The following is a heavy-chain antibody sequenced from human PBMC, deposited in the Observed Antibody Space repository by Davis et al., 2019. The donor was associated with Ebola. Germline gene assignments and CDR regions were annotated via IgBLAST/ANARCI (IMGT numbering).Heavy chain of an antibody. CDR3: ARSLLYGPFDY. D-gene: IGHD2-2*02. V-gene: IGHV4-59*01. CDR2: IYYSGST. CDR1: GGSISSYY. Sequence: SETLSLTCTVSGGSISSYYWSWIRQPPGKGLEWIGYIYYSGSTNYNPSLKSRVTISVDTSKNQFSLKLSSVTAADTAVYYCARSLLYGPFDYWGQGTLVTVSS. J-gene: IGHJ4*02.